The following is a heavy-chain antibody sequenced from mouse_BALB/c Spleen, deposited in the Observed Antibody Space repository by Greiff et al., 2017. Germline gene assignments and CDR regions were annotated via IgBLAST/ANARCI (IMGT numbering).Heavy chain of an antibody. Sequence: EVKLMESGGGLVKPGGSLKLSCAASGFTFSSYAMSWVRQTPEKRLEWVASISSGGSTYYPDSVKGRFTISRDNARNILYLQMSSLRSEDTAMYYCAREASGGRGAMDYWGQGTSVTVSS. CDR1: GFTFSSYA. CDR3: AREASGGRGAMDY. V-gene: IGHV5-6-5*01. D-gene: IGHD6-1*01. J-gene: IGHJ4*01. CDR2: ISSGGST.